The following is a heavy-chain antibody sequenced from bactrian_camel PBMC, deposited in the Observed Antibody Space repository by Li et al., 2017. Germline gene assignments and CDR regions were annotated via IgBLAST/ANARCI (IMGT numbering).Heavy chain of an antibody. V-gene: IGHV3S6*01. CDR1: GFTFSDWW. J-gene: IGHJ4*01. CDR2: IRGDGGLA. D-gene: IGHD3*01. Sequence: HVQLVESGGGLVQPGGSLRLSCAASGFTFSDWWMHWVRQAPGKGLEWVSIIRGDGGLAYYADSVKGRFTISRDSDKNILFLRMNGLKPEDTAMYYCAAGFARNGYCSFLQSNYNYWGQGTQVTVS. CDR3: AAGFARNGYCSFLQSNYNY.